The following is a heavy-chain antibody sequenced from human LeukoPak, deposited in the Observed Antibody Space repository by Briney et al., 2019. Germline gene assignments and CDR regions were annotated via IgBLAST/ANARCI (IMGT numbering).Heavy chain of an antibody. D-gene: IGHD3-9*01. CDR1: GGSISSSNW. Sequence: SETLSLTCAVSGGSISSSNWWSWVRQPPGKGLEWIGEIYHSGSTNYNPSLKSRVTISVDKSKNQFSLKLSSVTAADTAVYYCARAAYYDILTGYGPPIDYWGQGTLVTVSS. V-gene: IGHV4-4*02. CDR2: IYHSGST. J-gene: IGHJ4*02. CDR3: ARAAYYDILTGYGPPIDY.